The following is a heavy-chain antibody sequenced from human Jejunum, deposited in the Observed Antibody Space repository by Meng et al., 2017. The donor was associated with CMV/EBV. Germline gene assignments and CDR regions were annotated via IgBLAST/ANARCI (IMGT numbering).Heavy chain of an antibody. D-gene: IGHD3-16*01. CDR3: ATIGGLQALDF. V-gene: IGHV3-43*01. CDR1: GFDFEDYT. CDR2: ISWDGGDT. J-gene: IGHJ3*01. Sequence: CSASGFDFEDYTMHWVRQAPGKSLEWVSLISWDGGDTLYADSVRGRFTISRDNSKNSLYLHMSSLRADDTAFYYCATIGGLQALDFWGQGTMVTVSS.